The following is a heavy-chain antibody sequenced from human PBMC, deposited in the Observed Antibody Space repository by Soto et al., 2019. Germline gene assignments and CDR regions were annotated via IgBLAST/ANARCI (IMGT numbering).Heavy chain of an antibody. CDR2: ISAHNGNT. V-gene: IGHV1-18*01. CDR3: ARGRYGDY. CDR1: GYTFTIYG. D-gene: IGHD1-1*01. Sequence: QVHLVQSGAEVKKPGASVKVSCKGSGYTFTIYGITWVRQAPGQGLEWMGWISAHNGNTDYAQRLQGRVTVTRDTSTSTAYMELRSLRSDDTAVYYCARGRYGDYWGQGALVTVSS. J-gene: IGHJ4*02.